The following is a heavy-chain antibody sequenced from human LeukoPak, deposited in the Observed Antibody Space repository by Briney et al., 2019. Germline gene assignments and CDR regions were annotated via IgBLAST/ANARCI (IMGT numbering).Heavy chain of an antibody. CDR3: ARRLPIAAAGTGPHWFDP. V-gene: IGHV1-2*02. CDR1: GYTFTGYY. D-gene: IGHD6-13*01. CDR2: INPNSGGT. J-gene: IGHJ5*02. Sequence: ASVKVSCKASGYTFTGYYMHWVRQAPGQGLEWMGWINPNSGGTNYAQKFQGRVTMTRDTSISTAYMELSRLRSDDTAVYYCARRLPIAAAGTGPHWFDPWGQGTLVTVSS.